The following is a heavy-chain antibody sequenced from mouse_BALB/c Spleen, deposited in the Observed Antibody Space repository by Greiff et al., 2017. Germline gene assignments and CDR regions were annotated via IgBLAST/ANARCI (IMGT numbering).Heavy chain of an antibody. CDR1: GFTFSSYA. CDR3: ARADSAGYVRIWFAY. CDR2: ISSGGSYT. V-gene: IGHV5-9-4*01. J-gene: IGHJ3*01. D-gene: IGHD3-2*01. Sequence: EVQVVESGGGLVKPGGSLKLSCAASGFTFSSYAMSWVRQSPEKRLEWVAEISSGGSYTYYPDTVTGRFTISRDNAKNTLYLEMSSLRSEDTAMYYCARADSAGYVRIWFAYWGQGSLGTVSA.